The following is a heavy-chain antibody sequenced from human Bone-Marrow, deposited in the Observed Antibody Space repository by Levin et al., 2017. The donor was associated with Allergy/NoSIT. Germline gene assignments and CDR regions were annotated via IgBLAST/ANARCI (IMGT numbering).Heavy chain of an antibody. CDR3: ASFQGITNFGVVIVDY. CDR1: GFTFTSYG. Sequence: GESLKISCAASGFTFTSYGMHWVRQAPGKGLEWVSFLSYDGSTRHYADPVKGRFTISRDNSKNTLYLQMNSLRADDTAVYYCASFQGITNFGVVIVDYWGQGSLVTVSS. CDR2: LSYDGSTR. V-gene: IGHV3-30*03. J-gene: IGHJ4*02. D-gene: IGHD3-3*01.